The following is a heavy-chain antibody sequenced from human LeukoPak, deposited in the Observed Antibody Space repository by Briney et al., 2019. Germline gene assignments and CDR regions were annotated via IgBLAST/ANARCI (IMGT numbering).Heavy chain of an antibody. CDR1: GFTVSSNY. V-gene: IGHV3-53*01. CDR3: ARESYDNSGYRGHYFDY. Sequence: QPGGSLRLSCAASGFTVSSNYMSWVRQAPGKGLEWVSVIYSGGSTYYADSVKGRFTISRDNSKNTLYLQMNSLRAEDTAVYYCARESYDNSGYRGHYFDYWGQGTLVTVSS. CDR2: IYSGGST. D-gene: IGHD3-22*01. J-gene: IGHJ4*02.